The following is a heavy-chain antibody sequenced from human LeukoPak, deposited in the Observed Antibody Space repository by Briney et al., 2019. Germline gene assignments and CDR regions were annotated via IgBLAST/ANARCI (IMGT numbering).Heavy chain of an antibody. J-gene: IGHJ4*02. CDR1: GITFSRHG. Sequence: GRSLRPSCVASGITFSRHGMDWVRQAPGKGLEWVAVIADDGGVKQYADSVKGRFTVSRDNSKSTLYLQMNGLSVEDTAIYYCAREATWGEWYFDHWGQGTPVTVSS. V-gene: IGHV3-30*03. D-gene: IGHD3-3*01. CDR3: AREATWGEWYFDH. CDR2: IADDGGVK.